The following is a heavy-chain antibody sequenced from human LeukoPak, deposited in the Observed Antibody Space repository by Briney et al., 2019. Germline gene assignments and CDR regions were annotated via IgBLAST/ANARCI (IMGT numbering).Heavy chain of an antibody. CDR2: MNPNSGNT. D-gene: IGHD6-13*01. CDR1: GYTFTSYG. CDR3: ARDQWYSSSWYGARYFDL. J-gene: IGHJ2*01. V-gene: IGHV1-8*03. Sequence: GASVKVSCKASGYTFTSYGISWVRQAPGQGLEWMGWMNPNSGNTGYAQKFQGRVTITRNTSISTAYMELSSLRSEDTAVYYCARDQWYSSSWYGARYFDLWGRGTLVTVSS.